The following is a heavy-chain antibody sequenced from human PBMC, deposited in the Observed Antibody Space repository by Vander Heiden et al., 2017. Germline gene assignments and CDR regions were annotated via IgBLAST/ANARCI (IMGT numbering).Heavy chain of an antibody. CDR2: IHHSGNT. V-gene: IGHV4-34*01. Sequence: QVQLQQWGAGLLKPSETLSLTCTVYGGPFSDYYWSWVRQPPGKGLEWIGEIHHSGNTNYNPSLKSRVTISIDTSKNQFSLKLSSVTAADTAVYYCARPGGSSSWYVYWGQGTLVTVSS. J-gene: IGHJ4*02. CDR3: ARPGGSSSWYVY. D-gene: IGHD6-13*01. CDR1: GGPFSDYY.